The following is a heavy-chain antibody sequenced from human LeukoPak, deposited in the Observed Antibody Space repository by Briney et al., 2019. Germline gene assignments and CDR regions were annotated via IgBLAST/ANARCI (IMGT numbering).Heavy chain of an antibody. CDR2: TYYRSKWYN. CDR1: GDSVSSNNVA. V-gene: IGHV6-1*01. Sequence: SQTLSLTCAISGDSVSSNNVAWNWIRQSPSRGLEWLGRTYYRSKWYNRYAASMKGRVTVNPDTSKNQFSLQVNSVTPEGTAVYYCTREASGLPGNFDYWGQGTLVIVSS. D-gene: IGHD3-10*01. J-gene: IGHJ4*02. CDR3: TREASGLPGNFDY.